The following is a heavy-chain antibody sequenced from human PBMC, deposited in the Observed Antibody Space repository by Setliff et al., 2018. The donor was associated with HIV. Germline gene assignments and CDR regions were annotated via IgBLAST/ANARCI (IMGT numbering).Heavy chain of an antibody. Sequence: SETLSLTCTVSGYSINSSHFWGWIRQPPGKGLEWVGSIYHSGNTHYNSSLKSRVTISVDTSKNQFSLKLSSVTAADTAVYYCARDKTYCNYSRCSRAGWYFDLWGRGTLVTVSS. D-gene: IGHD2-2*01. CDR2: IYHSGNT. J-gene: IGHJ2*01. V-gene: IGHV4-38-2*02. CDR3: ARDKTYCNYSRCSRAGWYFDL. CDR1: GYSINSSHF.